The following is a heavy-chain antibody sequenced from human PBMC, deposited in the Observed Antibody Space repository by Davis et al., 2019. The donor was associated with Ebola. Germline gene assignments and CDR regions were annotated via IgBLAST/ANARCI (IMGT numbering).Heavy chain of an antibody. D-gene: IGHD6-25*01. CDR2: VHGGNGNT. CDR1: GYIFTTYA. CDR3: ARTIAAGDWFDP. Sequence: ASVKVSCKASGYIFTTYAMHWVRQAPGQRLEWMGWVHGGNGNTKYSQRFQGRVTMTTDTSTSTAYMELRSLRSDDTAVYYCARTIAAGDWFDPWGQGTLVTVSS. V-gene: IGHV1-3*01. J-gene: IGHJ5*02.